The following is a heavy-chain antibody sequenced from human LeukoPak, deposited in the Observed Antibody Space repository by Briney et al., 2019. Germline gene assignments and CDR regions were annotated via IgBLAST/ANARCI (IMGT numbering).Heavy chain of an antibody. Sequence: PSETLSLTCTISGGSISSISYYWGWIRQPPGKGLEWIGSIYYTGSTYYNPSLKSRVTVSVDTSKNQFSLNLRSVTAADTAVYYCARVGGTNYYYYGMDVWGQGTTVTVSS. CDR2: IYYTGST. D-gene: IGHD1-1*01. CDR3: ARVGGTNYYYYGMDV. V-gene: IGHV4-39*01. CDR1: GGSISSISYY. J-gene: IGHJ6*02.